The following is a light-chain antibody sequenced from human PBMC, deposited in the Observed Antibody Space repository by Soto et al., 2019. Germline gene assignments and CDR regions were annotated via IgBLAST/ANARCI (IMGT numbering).Light chain of an antibody. CDR2: GAS. Sequence: EIVLTQSPGTLSLSPGERATLSCRASQSVSSSYLAWYQQKPGQAPRLLIYGASSRATGIPDRFSGSGSGTDFTLTISRLEPEDFAVYYRQQYGRSPYTFGPGTKLEIK. V-gene: IGKV3-20*01. CDR3: QQYGRSPYT. CDR1: QSVSSSY. J-gene: IGKJ2*01.